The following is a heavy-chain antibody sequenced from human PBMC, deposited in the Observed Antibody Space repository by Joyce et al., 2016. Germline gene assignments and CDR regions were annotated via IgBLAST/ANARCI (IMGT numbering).Heavy chain of an antibody. CDR2: MTPNSGNT. J-gene: IGHJ4*02. V-gene: IGHV1-8*01. D-gene: IGHD7-27*01. Sequence: QVQLVQSGAEVKKPGASVKVSCKASGYTFTNFDINWVRQAPGQGLEWLGWMTPNSGNTGYAQNFQGRVTMTRDTSISTAYMELSSLRSEDTAVYFCVRNKYGTGDFDFWGQGTPVTVSS. CDR3: VRNKYGTGDFDF. CDR1: GYTFTNFD.